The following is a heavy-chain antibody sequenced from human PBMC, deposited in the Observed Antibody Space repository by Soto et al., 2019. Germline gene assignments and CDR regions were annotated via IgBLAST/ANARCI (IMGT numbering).Heavy chain of an antibody. Sequence: GASVKVSCKASGGTFSSYAISWVRQAPGQGLEWMGGFIPIFGTANYAQKFQGRVTITADESTSTAYMELSSLRSEDTAVYYCASTPEWELAVSPYYFGYWGQGTLVTVSS. V-gene: IGHV1-69*13. CDR2: FIPIFGTA. D-gene: IGHD1-26*01. CDR3: ASTPEWELAVSPYYFGY. CDR1: GGTFSSYA. J-gene: IGHJ4*02.